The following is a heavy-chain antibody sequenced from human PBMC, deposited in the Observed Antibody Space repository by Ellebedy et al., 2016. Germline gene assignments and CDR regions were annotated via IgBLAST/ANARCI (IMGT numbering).Heavy chain of an antibody. V-gene: IGHV3-64*01. D-gene: IGHD3-10*01. J-gene: IGHJ4*02. CDR3: ARDRGSGSYPGTDSHFDS. CDR1: GFPFSSFA. CDR2: ISSNGGST. Sequence: GGSLRLSCAASGFPFSSFAMHWVRQAPGKGLEYVSAISSNGGSTSYAHSVKGRFTISRDNSKSTLYLQMDSLRAEDMAVYHCARDRGSGSYPGTDSHFDSWGQGALVTVSS.